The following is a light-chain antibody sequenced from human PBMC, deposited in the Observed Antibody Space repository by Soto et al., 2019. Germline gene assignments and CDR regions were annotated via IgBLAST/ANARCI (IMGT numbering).Light chain of an antibody. J-gene: IGKJ1*01. CDR1: QSISSW. V-gene: IGKV1-5*01. Sequence: DIQVTQSPSTLSASVGDRVTFTCRASQSISSWLAWYQQKPGRAPKLLIYDASTLESGVPSRFSGSGSGTEFTLTISRLQPDDFVTYYCQQYNTYPWTFGQGTKGDIK. CDR3: QQYNTYPWT. CDR2: DAS.